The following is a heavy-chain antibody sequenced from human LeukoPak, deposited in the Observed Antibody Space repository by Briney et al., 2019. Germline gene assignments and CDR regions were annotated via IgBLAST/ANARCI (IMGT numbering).Heavy chain of an antibody. J-gene: IGHJ4*02. CDR2: ISAYNGNT. CDR1: GYTFTSYG. D-gene: IGHD1-26*01. V-gene: IGHV1-18*01. Sequence: GASVKVSCKASGYTFTSYGISWVRQAPGQGLEWMGWISAYNGNTNYAQRLQGRVTMTTDTSTSTAYIELRSLRSDDTAVYYCATTKFRGVGATGGPFDYWGQGTLVTVSS. CDR3: ATTKFRGVGATGGPFDY.